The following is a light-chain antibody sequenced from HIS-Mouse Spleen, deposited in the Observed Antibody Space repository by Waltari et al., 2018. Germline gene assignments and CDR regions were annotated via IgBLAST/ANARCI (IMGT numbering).Light chain of an antibody. Sequence: QSALTQPASVSGSPGQSITLSCTGTSSDVGGYNHVSWYQQHPGKAPKLMIYDVSNRPSGVSNRFSGSKSGNTASLTISGLQAEDEADYYCSSYTSSSTYVFGTGTKVTVL. CDR3: SSYTSSSTYV. CDR1: SSDVGGYNH. V-gene: IGLV2-14*03. CDR2: DVS. J-gene: IGLJ1*01.